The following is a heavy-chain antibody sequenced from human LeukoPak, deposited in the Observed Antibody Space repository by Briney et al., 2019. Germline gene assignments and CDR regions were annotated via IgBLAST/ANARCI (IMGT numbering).Heavy chain of an antibody. J-gene: IGHJ6*02. V-gene: IGHV4-34*01. CDR2: IDESGSI. CDR1: GGSLSGYS. CDR3: ARGHGGLGGMDV. D-gene: IGHD2-15*01. Sequence: PSETLSLTCAVYGGSLSGYSWSWIRQPPGPGLQWIGEIDESGSINYNPSLKSRVTISVVTTKNQFSLQLSSLTAADTAVYYCARGHGGLGGMDVWGLGTTVIVS.